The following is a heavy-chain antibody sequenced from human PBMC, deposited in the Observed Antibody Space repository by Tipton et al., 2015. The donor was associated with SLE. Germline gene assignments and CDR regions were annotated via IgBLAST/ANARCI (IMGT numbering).Heavy chain of an antibody. CDR3: ARGGSWVGFDH. Sequence: QLVQSGPEVKKPGASVKVSCKASGYTFTDYLMHWVRQAPGQGLESMGLINPSDGRSSYVEKFQGRVTLSRDTSTSTVYMEMRSLRPDDTAFYYCARGGSWVGFDHWGQGTLVTVSA. CDR1: GYTFTDYL. V-gene: IGHV1-46*01. CDR2: INPSDGRS. D-gene: IGHD2-15*01. J-gene: IGHJ4*02.